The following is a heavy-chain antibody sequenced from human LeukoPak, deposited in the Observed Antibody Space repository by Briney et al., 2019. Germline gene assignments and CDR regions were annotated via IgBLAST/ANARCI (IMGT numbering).Heavy chain of an antibody. Sequence: PGGSLRLSCAASGFTFSSYWMHWVRQAPGKGLVWVSRINSDGSSTSYADSVKGRFTISRDNAKNTLYLQMNSLRAEDTAVYYCARDSSGWYRKGGGPSFDYWGQGTLVTVSS. CDR1: GFTFSSYW. J-gene: IGHJ4*02. V-gene: IGHV3-74*01. D-gene: IGHD6-19*01. CDR3: ARDSSGWYRKGGGPSFDY. CDR2: INSDGSST.